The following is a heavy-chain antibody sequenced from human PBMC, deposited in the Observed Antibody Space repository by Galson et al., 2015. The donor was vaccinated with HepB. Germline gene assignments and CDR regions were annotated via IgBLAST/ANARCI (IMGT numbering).Heavy chain of an antibody. J-gene: IGHJ6*03. Sequence: TLSLTCAVYGGSFSGYYWSWIRQPPGKGLEWIGETNQSGRTNYNPSLKSRVTISGDTSKNQFSLKLSSVTAADTAVYYCARGSKGVVIISPYFYMDVWGKGTTVTVSS. D-gene: IGHD3-3*01. CDR2: TNQSGRT. V-gene: IGHV4-34*01. CDR1: GGSFSGYY. CDR3: ARGSKGVVIISPYFYMDV.